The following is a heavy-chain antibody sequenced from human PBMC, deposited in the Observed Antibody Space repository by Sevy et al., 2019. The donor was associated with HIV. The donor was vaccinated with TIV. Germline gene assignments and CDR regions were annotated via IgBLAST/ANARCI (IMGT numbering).Heavy chain of an antibody. J-gene: IGHJ5*02. CDR2: IYYSGST. CDR3: ARQEPITMVRGVITPGQFDP. CDR1: GDSISSSSYY. D-gene: IGHD3-10*01. Sequence: SETLSLNCTVSGDSISSSSYYWGWIRQPPGKGLEWIGSIYYSGSTYYSPSLKSRVTISVDTSKNQFSLKLSSVTAADTAVYYCARQEPITMVRGVITPGQFDPWGQGTLVTVSS. V-gene: IGHV4-39*01.